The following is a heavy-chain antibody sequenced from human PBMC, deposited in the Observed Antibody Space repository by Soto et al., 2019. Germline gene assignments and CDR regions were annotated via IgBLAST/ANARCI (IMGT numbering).Heavy chain of an antibody. CDR3: AVMPRPHYCSGGSCYSSSLFVDY. Sequence: EVQLVESGGGLVKPGGSLRLSCAASGFTFSSYSMNWVRQAPGKGLEWVSSISSSSSYIYYADSVKGRFTISRDNAKNSLYLPMNSLRAEDTAVYYCAVMPRPHYCSGGSCYSSSLFVDYWGQGTLVTVSS. CDR1: GFTFSSYS. CDR2: ISSSSSYI. V-gene: IGHV3-21*01. D-gene: IGHD2-15*01. J-gene: IGHJ4*02.